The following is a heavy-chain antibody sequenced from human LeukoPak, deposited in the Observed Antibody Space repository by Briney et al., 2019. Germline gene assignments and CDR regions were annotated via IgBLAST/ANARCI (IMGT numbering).Heavy chain of an antibody. CDR3: ARESGVPVGP. CDR2: IYTSGST. Sequence: SQTLSLTCTVSGGSISSGSYYWSWIRQPAGKGLEWIGRIYTSGSTNYNPSLKSRVTISVDTSKNQFSLKLSSVTAADTAVYYRARESGVPVGPWGQGTLVTVSS. CDR1: GGSISSGSYY. D-gene: IGHD1-1*01. V-gene: IGHV4-61*02. J-gene: IGHJ5*02.